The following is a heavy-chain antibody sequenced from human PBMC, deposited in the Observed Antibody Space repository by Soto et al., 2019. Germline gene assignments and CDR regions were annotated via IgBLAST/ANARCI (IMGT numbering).Heavy chain of an antibody. Sequence: PSETLSLTCAVSGYSISSGYNWGWIRQSPEKGLEWIASIYHSGSAYYRPSLESRVTISVDTSKNQFSLNLVSVTAADTAVYYCAREWAEMIRGVPSRRPGYFDYWGQGALVTVSS. V-gene: IGHV4-38-2*02. D-gene: IGHD3-10*01. CDR2: IYHSGSA. CDR3: AREWAEMIRGVPSRRPGYFDY. CDR1: GYSISSGYN. J-gene: IGHJ4*02.